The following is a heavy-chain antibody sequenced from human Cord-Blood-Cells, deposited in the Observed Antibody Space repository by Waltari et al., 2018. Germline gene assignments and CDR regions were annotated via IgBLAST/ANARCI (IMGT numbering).Heavy chain of an antibody. CDR3: AKIRGPLYYFDY. CDR1: GFTFSSYA. Sequence: EVQLLESGGGLVQPGGSLRLSCAASGFTFSSYAMSWVRQAPGKGLEWVSAISGSGGSTYDADSVKGRFTISRDNSKNTLYLQMNSLRAEDTAVYYCAKIRGPLYYFDYWGQGTLVTVSS. D-gene: IGHD3-10*01. CDR2: ISGSGGST. V-gene: IGHV3-23*01. J-gene: IGHJ4*02.